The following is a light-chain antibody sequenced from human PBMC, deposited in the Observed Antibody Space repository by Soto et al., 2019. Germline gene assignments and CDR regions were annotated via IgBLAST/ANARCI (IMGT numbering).Light chain of an antibody. V-gene: IGKV3-11*01. CDR2: QTS. J-gene: IGKJ1*01. Sequence: EIVFRTSPATVSSFPGDRVTLXCRASQYINTRLAWYQHRPGQAPRLLIYQTSLRAAGIPARFSASGSGTDFTLTISDVQPEDFALYYCHQRQSWPRTFGQGTKVDIK. CDR3: HQRQSWPRT. CDR1: QYINTR.